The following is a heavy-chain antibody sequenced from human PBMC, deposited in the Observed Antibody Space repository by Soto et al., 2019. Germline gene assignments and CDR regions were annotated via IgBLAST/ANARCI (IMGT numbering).Heavy chain of an antibody. J-gene: IGHJ6*02. Sequence: ASVKVSCKASGYPFTGYYMHWVRQAPGQGLERMGWINPNSGGTNYAQRFQGRVTMTRDTSISTAYMELSRLRSDDTAVYYCARAEQLVDPYYYYGMDVWGQGTTGTVSS. D-gene: IGHD6-6*01. CDR1: GYPFTGYY. CDR3: ARAEQLVDPYYYYGMDV. CDR2: INPNSGGT. V-gene: IGHV1-2*02.